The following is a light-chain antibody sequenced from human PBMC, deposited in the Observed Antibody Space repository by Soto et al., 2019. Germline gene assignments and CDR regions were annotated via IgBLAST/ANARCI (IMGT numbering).Light chain of an antibody. CDR1: SSDVGLYNY. Sequence: QSALTQPRSVSGSPGQSVTISCTGTSSDVGLYNYVSWYQQHPGKAHKLIIYDVSKRPSGVPDRFSGSKSGNTSYLTISGLQAEDEGEYFCCSYGGSYTPYVFGTGTKLTVL. J-gene: IGLJ1*01. V-gene: IGLV2-11*01. CDR3: CSYGGSYTPYV. CDR2: DVS.